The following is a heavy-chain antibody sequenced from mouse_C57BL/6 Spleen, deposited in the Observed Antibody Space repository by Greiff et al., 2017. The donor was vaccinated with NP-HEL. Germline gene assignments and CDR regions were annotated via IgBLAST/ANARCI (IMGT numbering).Heavy chain of an antibody. Sequence: VQLQQSGPELVKPGASVKISCKASGYSFTGYYMNWVKQSPEKSLEWIGELNPSTGGTTYNQKFQAKATLTVDKSSSTAYMQLKSLTSEDSAVYYCASRVYYGNGYFEVWGTGTTVTVSS. CDR2: LNPSTGGT. CDR1: GYSFTGYY. J-gene: IGHJ1*03. V-gene: IGHV1-42*01. D-gene: IGHD2-1*01. CDR3: ASRVYYGNGYFEV.